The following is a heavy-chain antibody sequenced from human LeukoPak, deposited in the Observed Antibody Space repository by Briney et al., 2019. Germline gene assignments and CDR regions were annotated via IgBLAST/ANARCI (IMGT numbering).Heavy chain of an antibody. CDR1: GYTFTGYY. V-gene: IGHV1-2*02. D-gene: IGHD2-2*01. J-gene: IGHJ6*03. Sequence: ASVKVSCKASGYTFTGYYMHWVRQAPGQGLEWMGWINPNSGGTNYAQKFQGRVTMTRDTSISTAYMELSRLRSDDTAVYYCAALGYCSSTSCASNYYYYMDVWGKGTTVTISS. CDR3: AALGYCSSTSCASNYYYYMDV. CDR2: INPNSGGT.